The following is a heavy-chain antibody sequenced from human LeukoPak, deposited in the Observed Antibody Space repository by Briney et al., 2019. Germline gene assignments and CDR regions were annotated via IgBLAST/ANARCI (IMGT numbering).Heavy chain of an antibody. CDR3: ARGLEMEVAAY. J-gene: IGHJ4*02. CDR2: MNPNNGNT. D-gene: IGHD5-24*01. V-gene: IGHV1-8*01. CDR1: VYTFTSYG. Sequence: RASVKVSCKASVYTFTSYGINWVRQATGQGLEWMGWMNPNNGNTGYAQKFQGRLTMTRNTSKSTAYMELSSLTSEDTAVYYCARGLEMEVAAYWGQGTLVTVSS.